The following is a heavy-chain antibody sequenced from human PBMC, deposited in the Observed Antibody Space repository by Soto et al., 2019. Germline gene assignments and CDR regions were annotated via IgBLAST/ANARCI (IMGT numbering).Heavy chain of an antibody. V-gene: IGHV1-8*01. CDR1: GYTFTSYD. CDR3: ARGRIIVAGGFDP. J-gene: IGHJ5*02. CDR2: MNPSTGNT. Sequence: ASVKVSCKASGYTFTSYDIIWLRQATGQGLEGMGWMNPSTGNTDSAEKFQGRLTLTRNTSISTVYMELSSLSFEDTAVYHCARGRIIVAGGFDPWGQGTLVTVSS. D-gene: IGHD6-19*01.